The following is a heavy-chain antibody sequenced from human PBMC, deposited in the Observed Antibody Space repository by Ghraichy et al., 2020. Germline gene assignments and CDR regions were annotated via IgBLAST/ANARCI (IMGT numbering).Heavy chain of an antibody. CDR1: GFTFSSYS. CDR2: ITSSGRTI. J-gene: IGHJ6*02. V-gene: IGHV3-48*02. Sequence: GGSLRLSCVGSGFTFSSYSMNWVRQSPGKGLEWVSYITSSGRTIFYAGSVKGRFTISRDNAQNSLYLQMNSLRDEDTAVYYCARGSRVVRFYYYDGMDVWGQGTTVTVS. D-gene: IGHD4-23*01. CDR3: ARGSRVVRFYYYDGMDV.